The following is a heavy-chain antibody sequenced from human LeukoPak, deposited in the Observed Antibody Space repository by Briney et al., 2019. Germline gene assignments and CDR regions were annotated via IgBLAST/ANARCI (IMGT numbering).Heavy chain of an antibody. V-gene: IGHV3-48*03. CDR1: GFTFSSYA. Sequence: GGSLRLSCAASGFTFSSYAMTWVRQAPRKGLEWVSYIRSSGSIKYYADSVEGRFTISRDNAKNPLYLQMNSLRAEDTAVYYCARDRDNWNYGDFDYWGQGTLVTVSS. CDR3: ARDRDNWNYGDFDY. D-gene: IGHD1-7*01. J-gene: IGHJ4*02. CDR2: IRSSGSIK.